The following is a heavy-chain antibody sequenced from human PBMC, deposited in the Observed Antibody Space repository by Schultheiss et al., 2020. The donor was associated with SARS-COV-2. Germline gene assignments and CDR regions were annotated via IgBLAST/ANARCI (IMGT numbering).Heavy chain of an antibody. CDR1: RGSISHSS. J-gene: IGHJ3*02. Sequence: SETLSLTCTVSRGSISHSSWNWIRQPAGKGLEWIGRIYIRGSTNYNPSLKSRVIMSLDTSNSQFSLKLSSVTAADTAVYYCARVALAIMPAPSNAFDMWGQGTMVTVSS. V-gene: IGHV4-4*07. D-gene: IGHD2-2*01. CDR3: ARVALAIMPAPSNAFDM. CDR2: IYIRGST.